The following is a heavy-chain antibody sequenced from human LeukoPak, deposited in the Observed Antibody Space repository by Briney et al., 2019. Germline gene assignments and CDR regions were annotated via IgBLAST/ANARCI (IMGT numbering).Heavy chain of an antibody. Sequence: SETLSLTCAVYGGSFSGYYWTWIRQPPGKGLEWIGEINHSESTNYNPSLKSRVTISVDTSKNQFSLKLSSVTAADTAVYYCARSDFDWFVDYWGQGTLVTVSS. CDR2: INHSEST. D-gene: IGHD3-9*01. CDR3: ARSDFDWFVDY. CDR1: GGSFSGYY. V-gene: IGHV4-34*01. J-gene: IGHJ4*02.